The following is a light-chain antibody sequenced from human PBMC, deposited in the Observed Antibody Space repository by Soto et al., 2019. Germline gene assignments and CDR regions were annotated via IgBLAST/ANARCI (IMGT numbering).Light chain of an antibody. Sequence: EIVMTQSPGTLSLSPGDTAILSCRASQSLGSDLAWYQQKPGQAPRLLIFGASARPTGIPARISGSGSGTEFTLTISSLRSEDFAVYFCQQYYNWPRTFGQGTKVDI. CDR3: QQYYNWPRT. J-gene: IGKJ1*01. CDR2: GAS. CDR1: QSLGSD. V-gene: IGKV3-15*01.